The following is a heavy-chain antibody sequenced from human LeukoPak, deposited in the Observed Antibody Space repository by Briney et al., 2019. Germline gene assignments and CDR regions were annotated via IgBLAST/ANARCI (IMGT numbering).Heavy chain of an antibody. V-gene: IGHV4-59*01. Sequence: PSETLSLTCTVSGGSIRNYYWSWIRQPPGKGLEWIGYIYYSGSTNYNPSLKSRVTISVDTSKNQFSLKLSSVTAADTAVCYCARDRLPKDYWGQGTLVTVSS. CDR3: ARDRLPKDY. CDR1: GGSIRNYY. J-gene: IGHJ4*02. D-gene: IGHD2-21*02. CDR2: IYYSGST.